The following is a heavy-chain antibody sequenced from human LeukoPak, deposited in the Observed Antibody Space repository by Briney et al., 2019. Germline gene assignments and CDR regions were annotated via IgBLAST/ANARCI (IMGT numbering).Heavy chain of an antibody. D-gene: IGHD1-26*01. CDR1: GFIFSSYS. Sequence: GGSLRLSCAASGFIFSSYSMSWVRQAPGKGLEWVSVITGSGGNTYYADSVKGRFTISKDNSKNSLYLQMNSLRAEDTAVYYCAGGATYYYYGTDVWGQGTTVTVSS. CDR3: AGGATYYYYGTDV. CDR2: ITGSGGNT. V-gene: IGHV3-23*01. J-gene: IGHJ6*02.